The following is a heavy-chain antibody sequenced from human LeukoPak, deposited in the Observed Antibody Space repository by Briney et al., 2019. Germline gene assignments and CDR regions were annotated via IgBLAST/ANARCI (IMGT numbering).Heavy chain of an antibody. J-gene: IGHJ4*02. CDR1: GFTFSSYA. CDR2: ISGSGGST. CDR3: ARRRGRYFDWLLRPPDY. V-gene: IGHV3-23*01. D-gene: IGHD3-9*01. Sequence: GSLRLSFAASGFTFSSYAMSWVRQAPGKGLEWVSAISGSGGSTYYADSVKGRFTISRDNSKNTLYLQMNSLRAEDTAVYYCARRRGRYFDWLLRPPDYWGQGTLVTVSS.